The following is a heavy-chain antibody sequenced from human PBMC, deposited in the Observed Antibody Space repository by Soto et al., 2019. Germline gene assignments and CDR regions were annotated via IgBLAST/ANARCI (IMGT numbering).Heavy chain of an antibody. J-gene: IGHJ3*02. CDR1: GFTFSDYY. CDR2: ISSSGSTI. Sequence: GGSLRLSCAASGFTFSDYYMRWIRQAPGKGLEWVSYISSSGSTIYYADSVKGRFTISRDNAKNSLYLQMNSLRAEDTAVYYCARDIGLMVCEGGRVDIVATYAFDIWGQGTMVTVSS. V-gene: IGHV3-11*01. D-gene: IGHD5-12*01. CDR3: ARDIGLMVCEGGRVDIVATYAFDI.